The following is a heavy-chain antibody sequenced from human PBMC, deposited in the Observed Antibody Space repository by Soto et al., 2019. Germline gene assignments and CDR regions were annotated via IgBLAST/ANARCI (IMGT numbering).Heavy chain of an antibody. V-gene: IGHV3-23*01. Sequence: EVQLLESGGGLVQPGGSRRLSCAASGFNFKTYAMSWVRQAPGRGLEWVSAISSSGSRTYYADSVKGRFTISRDNSKNALFLEMNSLRAEDTALYYCAKERREVVSGTGDSWGRGTLVTVFS. J-gene: IGHJ4*02. CDR3: AKERREVVSGTGDS. CDR2: ISSSGSRT. D-gene: IGHD6-19*01. CDR1: GFNFKTYA.